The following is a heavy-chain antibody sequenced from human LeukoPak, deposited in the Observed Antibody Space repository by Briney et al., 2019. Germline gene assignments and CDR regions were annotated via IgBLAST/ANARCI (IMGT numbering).Heavy chain of an antibody. CDR2: ISASGGST. Sequence: PGGSLRLSCAASGFIFSSSAMSWVRQVPGKGLEWVSGISASGGSTSYADSVRGRFTISRDNSKNTLYVQMNSLRDEDTAVYYCAKGQRWESPHYLDSWGQGTLVTVSS. CDR3: AKGQRWESPHYLDS. J-gene: IGHJ4*02. CDR1: GFIFSSSA. V-gene: IGHV3-23*01. D-gene: IGHD1-26*01.